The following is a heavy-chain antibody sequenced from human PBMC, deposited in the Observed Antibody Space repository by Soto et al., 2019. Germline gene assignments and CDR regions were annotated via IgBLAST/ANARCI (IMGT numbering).Heavy chain of an antibody. V-gene: IGHV4-59*06. CDR1: GFTFSSYA. D-gene: IGHD5-18*01. CDR2: IYYSGST. Sequence: VQLLESGGGLVQPGGSLRLSCAASGFTFSSYAMSWVRQAPGKGLEWIGYIYYSGSTYYNPSLKSRVTISVDTSKNQFSLKLSSVTAADTAVYYCARGLRGYSYGYLDYWGQGTLVTVSS. CDR3: ARGLRGYSYGYLDY. J-gene: IGHJ4*02.